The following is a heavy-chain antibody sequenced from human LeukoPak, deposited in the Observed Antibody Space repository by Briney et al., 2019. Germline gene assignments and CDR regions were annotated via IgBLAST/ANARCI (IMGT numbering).Heavy chain of an antibody. CDR2: IYYSGNT. V-gene: IGHV4-39*01. CDR1: GVSISSSNSY. Sequence: SETLSLTCTVSGVSISSSNSYWGWIRQPPGKGLEWIGSIYYSGNTYYNASLKSQVSISIDTSKNQFSLRLTSVTAADTAVYYCARGPGYYGSGSHYYYYHYMDVWGKGTTVTVSS. D-gene: IGHD3-10*01. J-gene: IGHJ6*03. CDR3: ARGPGYYGSGSHYYYYHYMDV.